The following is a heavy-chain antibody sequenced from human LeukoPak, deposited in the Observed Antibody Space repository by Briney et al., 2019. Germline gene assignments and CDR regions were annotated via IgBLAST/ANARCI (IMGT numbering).Heavy chain of an antibody. D-gene: IGHD7-27*01. J-gene: IGHJ4*02. V-gene: IGHV3-21*01. CDR2: ISSSSSYI. CDR1: GFTFSSYS. CDR3: ARDLLNWGPFDY. Sequence: PGGSLRLSCAASGFTFSSYSMNWVRQAPGKGREWVSSISSSSSYIYYTDSVKGRFTISRDNAKNSLYLQMNSLRAEDTAVYYCARDLLNWGPFDYWGQGTLVTVSS.